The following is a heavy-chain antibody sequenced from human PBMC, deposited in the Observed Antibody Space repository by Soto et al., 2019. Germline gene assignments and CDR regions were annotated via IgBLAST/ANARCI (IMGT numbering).Heavy chain of an antibody. D-gene: IGHD6-19*01. CDR3: ARDRGLVAVAGTNPGPFDI. V-gene: IGHV1-46*01. J-gene: IGHJ3*02. Sequence: ASVKVSCKASGYTFTSYYMHWVRQAPGQGLEWMGIINPSGGSTSYAQKFQGRVTMTRDTSTSTVYMELSSLRSEDTAVYYCARDRGLVAVAGTNPGPFDIWGQGTMVTVS. CDR2: INPSGGST. CDR1: GYTFTSYY.